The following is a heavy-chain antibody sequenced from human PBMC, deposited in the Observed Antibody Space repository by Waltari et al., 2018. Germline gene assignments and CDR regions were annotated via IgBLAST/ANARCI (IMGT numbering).Heavy chain of an antibody. CDR2: INHDGGT. Sequence: QVQLQQWGAGLLKPSETLSLTCAVYGGSFSGYYWTWIRQPPGKGLEWIGEINHDGGTSYNPSLKSRATISVDTSKNQLSLILNSVTAADTAVYYCARGSLKDYWGQGTLVTVSS. J-gene: IGHJ4*02. D-gene: IGHD3-16*01. V-gene: IGHV4-34*01. CDR1: GGSFSGYY. CDR3: ARGSLKDY.